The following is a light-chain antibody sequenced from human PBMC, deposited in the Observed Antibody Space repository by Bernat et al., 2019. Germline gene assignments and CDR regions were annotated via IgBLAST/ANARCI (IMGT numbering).Light chain of an antibody. Sequence: DIQMTQSQSSLSASVGDRVTITCRASHGINNYLAWFQQKPGKAPKYLIHDASRLQREIPSKFSGGGSGTKFTITINSLHPEDFTTYFCQQYHNYPYSCGQRTKLEIK. CDR3: QQYHNYPYS. CDR1: HGINNY. V-gene: IGKV1-16*02. J-gene: IGKJ2*01. CDR2: DAS.